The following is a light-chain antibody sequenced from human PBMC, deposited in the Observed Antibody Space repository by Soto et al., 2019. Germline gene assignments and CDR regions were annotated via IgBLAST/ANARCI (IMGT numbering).Light chain of an antibody. Sequence: EVVLTQSPATLSLSPGERANLSCRTSQSVSRTLAWYQQKSGQAPRLLIYDASNRATGNPTRFSGSGSGTDFTLTISILEPEDFAVYYCQQRYNWPQTFGQGTKVEIK. V-gene: IGKV3-11*01. CDR1: QSVSRT. CDR2: DAS. J-gene: IGKJ1*01. CDR3: QQRYNWPQT.